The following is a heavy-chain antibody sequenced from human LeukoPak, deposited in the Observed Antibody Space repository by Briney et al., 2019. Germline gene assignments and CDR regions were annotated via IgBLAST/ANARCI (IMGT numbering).Heavy chain of an antibody. J-gene: IGHJ3*02. D-gene: IGHD5-18*01. V-gene: IGHV4-34*01. Sequence: SETLSLTCAVYGGSFSGYYWSWIRQPPGKGLEWIGEINHSGSTNYNPSLKSRVTILADPSKNQFSLKLSSVTAADTAVYYCATLWLRGFVVFDIWGQGTMVTFSS. CDR3: ATLWLRGFVVFDI. CDR1: GGSFSGYY. CDR2: INHSGST.